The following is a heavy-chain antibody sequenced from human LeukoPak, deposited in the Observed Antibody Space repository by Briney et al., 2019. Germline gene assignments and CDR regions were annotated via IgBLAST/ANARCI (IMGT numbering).Heavy chain of an antibody. J-gene: IGHJ4*02. CDR2: IYSGGST. V-gene: IGHV3-66*01. CDR3: ARVSGPAAAPPSY. D-gene: IGHD6-13*01. CDR1: GFTFSSYS. Sequence: PGGSLRLSCAASGFTFSSYSMNWVRQAPGKGLEWVSVIYSGGSTYYADSVKGRFTISRDNSKNTLYLQMNSLRAEDTAVYYCARVSGPAAAPPSYWGQGTLVTVSS.